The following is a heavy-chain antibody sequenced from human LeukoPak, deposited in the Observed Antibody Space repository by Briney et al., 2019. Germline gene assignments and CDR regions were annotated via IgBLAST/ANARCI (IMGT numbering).Heavy chain of an antibody. CDR1: GFTFSSYE. CDR2: ISSRGSAI. V-gene: IGHV3-48*03. D-gene: IGHD3-22*01. CDR3: ARGYYDAPGY. Sequence: GASLRLSCAASGFTFSSYEMNWVRQAPGKGLGWVSHISSRGSAIFYADSVKGRFTISRDNAKNSLYLQMNSLRAEDTVVYYCARGYYDAPGYWGQGTLVTVSS. J-gene: IGHJ4*02.